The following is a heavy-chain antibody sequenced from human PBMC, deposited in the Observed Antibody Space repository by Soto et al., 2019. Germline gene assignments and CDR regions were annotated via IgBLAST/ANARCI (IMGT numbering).Heavy chain of an antibody. CDR2: VWYDGINK. Sequence: QVQLVESGGGVVQPGRSLRLSCAASGFTFSNYGMHWVRQAPGKGLEWAAVVWYDGINKYYADSVKGRFTISRDNSKNTLDLELNSLRAEDTAVYYCAKDQGSSGYSLDYWGQGTLVTVSS. J-gene: IGHJ4*02. CDR1: GFTFSNYG. D-gene: IGHD3-22*01. CDR3: AKDQGSSGYSLDY. V-gene: IGHV3-30*18.